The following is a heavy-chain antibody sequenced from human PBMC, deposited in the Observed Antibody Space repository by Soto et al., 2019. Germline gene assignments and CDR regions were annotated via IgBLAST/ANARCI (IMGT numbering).Heavy chain of an antibody. D-gene: IGHD2-21*01. CDR3: ARGGISHWAYFYYMDV. J-gene: IGHJ6*03. Sequence: SGTLSLTCVVSDGSLSEYVWSWIRQPPGLALEWIGEINHLGSINYNPSLKSRVTMSVDTSKNQFSLTLNSVTAADTATYYCARGGISHWAYFYYMDVWDRGTTVTVSS. CDR1: DGSLSEYV. CDR2: INHLGSI. V-gene: IGHV4-34*01.